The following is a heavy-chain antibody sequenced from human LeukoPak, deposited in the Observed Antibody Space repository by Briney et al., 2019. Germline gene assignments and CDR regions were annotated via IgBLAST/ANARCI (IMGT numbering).Heavy chain of an antibody. CDR1: GYTFTGYY. CDR2: INPNSGGT. Sequence: ASVKVSCKASGYTFTGYYMHWVRQAPGQGLEWMGWINPNSGGTNYAQKFQGRVTMTRDTSISTAYMELSSLRSEDTAVYYCARRYDSSGYGDWGQGTLVTVSS. J-gene: IGHJ4*02. D-gene: IGHD3-22*01. CDR3: ARRYDSSGYGD. V-gene: IGHV1-2*02.